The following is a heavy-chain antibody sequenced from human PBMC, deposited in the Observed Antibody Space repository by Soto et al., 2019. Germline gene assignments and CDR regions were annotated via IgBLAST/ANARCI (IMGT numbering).Heavy chain of an antibody. D-gene: IGHD3-16*01. J-gene: IGHJ6*02. V-gene: IGHV1-18*01. Sequence: QVQLVQSADEVKKPGASVKVTCKASGYTFIRYGITWVRQAPGQGLEWVGWISPYNDYTEYAQKLHGRVTMTTDTSSRTVTMALRGLRSDDTAVYYCARGGYYDNFWKKLNYYGLDVWGQGTTVTVSS. CDR1: GYTFIRYG. CDR3: ARGGYYDNFWKKLNYYGLDV. CDR2: ISPYNDYT.